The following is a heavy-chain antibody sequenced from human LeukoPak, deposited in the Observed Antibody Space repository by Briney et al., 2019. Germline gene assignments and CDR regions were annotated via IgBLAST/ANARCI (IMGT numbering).Heavy chain of an antibody. D-gene: IGHD3-22*01. CDR2: INPNSGGT. CDR3: ARGTTYYYDSSGSVGYFQH. V-gene: IGHV1-2*02. J-gene: IGHJ1*01. CDR1: GGTFSSYA. Sequence: GSSVKVSCKASGGTFSSYAISWVRQAPGQGLEWMGWINPNSGGTNYAQKFQGRVTMTRDTSISTAYMELSRLRSDDTAVYYCARGTTYYYDSSGSVGYFQHWGQGTLVTVSS.